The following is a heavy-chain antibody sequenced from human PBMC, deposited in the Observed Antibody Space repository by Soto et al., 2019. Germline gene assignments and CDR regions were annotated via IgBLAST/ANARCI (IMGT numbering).Heavy chain of an antibody. CDR2: ISAYNGNT. Sequence: QVQLVQSGAEVQKPGASVKVSCKASGYTFPSYGISWVRQAPGQELEWMGWISAYNGNTNYAQKLQGRVTMTTDTTTSTAYMGLRGLRSDDTAVYYCAKVARGYDSGGYYYYYYYMDVWGKGTTVTVSS. J-gene: IGHJ6*03. CDR1: GYTFPSYG. D-gene: IGHD5-12*01. CDR3: AKVARGYDSGGYYYYYYYMDV. V-gene: IGHV1-18*01.